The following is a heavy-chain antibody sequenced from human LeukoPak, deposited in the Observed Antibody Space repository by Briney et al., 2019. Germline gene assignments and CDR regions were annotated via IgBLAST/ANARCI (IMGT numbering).Heavy chain of an antibody. V-gene: IGHV3-30*02. CDR3: EKERDTAMVMIDY. J-gene: IGHJ4*02. D-gene: IGHD5-18*01. CDR1: GFTFSSYG. Sequence: GGSLRLSCAASGFTFSSYGTHWVREAPRKGLEWVAFIRYDGSNKYYADSVKGRFTISRDNSKNTLYLQMNSLRAEDTAVYYCEKERDTAMVMIDYWGQGTLVTVSS. CDR2: IRYDGSNK.